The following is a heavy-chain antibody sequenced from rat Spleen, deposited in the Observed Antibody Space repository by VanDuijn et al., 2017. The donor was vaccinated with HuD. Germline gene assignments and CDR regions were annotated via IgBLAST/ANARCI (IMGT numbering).Heavy chain of an antibody. CDR3: SREGLYGNFFDY. CDR2: ISTGGGNT. V-gene: IGHV5-25*01. Sequence: EVQLVESGGGLVQPGRSMKLSCAASGFTFSNYYMAWVRQAPTKGLEWVASISTGGGNTYYRDSVKGRFTISRDNAKSTLYLQMDSLRSEDTATYYCSREGLYGNFFDYCGQGVMVIVSS. J-gene: IGHJ2*01. CDR1: GFTFSNYY. D-gene: IGHD1-11*01.